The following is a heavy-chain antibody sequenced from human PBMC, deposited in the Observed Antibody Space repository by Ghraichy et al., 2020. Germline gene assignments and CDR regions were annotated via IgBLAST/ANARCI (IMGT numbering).Heavy chain of an antibody. V-gene: IGHV3-23*01. CDR3: AKDGGSSSWYGTSRFDY. CDR2: ISGSGGST. D-gene: IGHD6-13*01. J-gene: IGHJ4*02. CDR1: GFTFSSYA. Sequence: GGSLRLSCAASGFTFSSYAMSWVRQAPGKGLEWVSAISGSGGSTYYADSVKGRFTISRDNSKNTLYLQMNSLRAEDTAVYYCAKDGGSSSWYGTSRFDYWGQGTLVTVSS.